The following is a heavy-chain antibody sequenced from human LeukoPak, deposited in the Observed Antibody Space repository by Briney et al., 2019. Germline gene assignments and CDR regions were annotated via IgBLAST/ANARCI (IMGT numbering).Heavy chain of an antibody. CDR3: ARQTLWFGELLTPWFDP. D-gene: IGHD3-10*01. V-gene: IGHV4-39*01. Sequence: PSETLSLTCTVSGGSISSSSCYWGWIRQPPGKGLEWIGSIYYSGSTYYNPSLKSRVTISVDTSKKQFSLKLSSVTAADTAVYYCARQTLWFGELLTPWFDPWGQGTLVTVSS. J-gene: IGHJ5*02. CDR2: IYYSGST. CDR1: GGSISSSSCY.